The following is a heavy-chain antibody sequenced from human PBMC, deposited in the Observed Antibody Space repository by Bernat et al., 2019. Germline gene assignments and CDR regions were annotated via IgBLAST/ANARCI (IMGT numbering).Heavy chain of an antibody. CDR3: AKGLPYYGSGPPDY. Sequence: VHLVQSGGGLIQPGGSLRLSCATSGFAFSRYALNWVRQAPGNGLEWVSPISGSGDTTYYADSVKGRIAISRDNSKHALNLQMRSVRAEDTALYGCAKGLPYYGSGPPDYWGQGTPVTVSS. V-gene: IGHV3-23*04. CDR2: ISGSGDTT. D-gene: IGHD3-10*01. CDR1: GFAFSRYA. J-gene: IGHJ4*02.